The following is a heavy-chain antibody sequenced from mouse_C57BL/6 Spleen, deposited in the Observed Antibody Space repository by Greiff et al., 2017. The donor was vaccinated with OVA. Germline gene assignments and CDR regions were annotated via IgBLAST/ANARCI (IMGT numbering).Heavy chain of an antibody. Sequence: VQLQQPGAELVMPGASVKLSCKASVYTFTSYWMHWVKQRPGQGLEWIGEIDPSDSYTNYNQKFKGKSTLTVDKSSSTAYMQLSSLTSEDSAVYYGARAYGSSYWYFDVWGTGTTVTVSS. D-gene: IGHD1-1*01. J-gene: IGHJ1*03. CDR2: IDPSDSYT. V-gene: IGHV1-69*01. CDR3: ARAYGSSYWYFDV. CDR1: VYTFTSYW.